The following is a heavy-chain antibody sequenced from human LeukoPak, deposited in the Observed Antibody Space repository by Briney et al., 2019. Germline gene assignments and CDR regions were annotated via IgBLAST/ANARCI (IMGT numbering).Heavy chain of an antibody. D-gene: IGHD3-22*01. CDR3: ARVRIYYDSSGYYEKLGYYYYGMDV. CDR1: GGSFSGYH. Sequence: SETLSLTCAVYGGSFSGYHWSWIRQPPGKGLEWIGEINHSGSTNYNPSLKSRVTISVDTSKNQFSLKLSSVTAADTAVYYCARVRIYYDSSGYYEKLGYYYYGMDVWGQGTTVTVSS. CDR2: INHSGST. V-gene: IGHV4-34*01. J-gene: IGHJ6*02.